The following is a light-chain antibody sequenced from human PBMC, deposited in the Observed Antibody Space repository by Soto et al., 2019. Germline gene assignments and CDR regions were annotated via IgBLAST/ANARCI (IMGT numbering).Light chain of an antibody. Sequence: EIVLTQSPATLSLSPGERATLSCRASQSVSSYLAWYQQKPVQAPRLLIYDASNRATGIPARFSGSGSWTDFSLSISSLRPEESAAYYWQQRSNWYTFGQGTKLEIK. V-gene: IGKV3-11*01. CDR1: QSVSSY. J-gene: IGKJ2*01. CDR2: DAS. CDR3: QQRSNWYT.